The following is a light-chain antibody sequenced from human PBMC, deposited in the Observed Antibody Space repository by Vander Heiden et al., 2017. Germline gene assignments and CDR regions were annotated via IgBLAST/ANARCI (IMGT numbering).Light chain of an antibody. CDR2: AAS. J-gene: IGKJ4*01. CDR3: QQRATTLHT. V-gene: IGKV1-39*01. CDR1: QSISSY. Sequence: DIQMTQSPSSLSASVGDRVTITCRASQSISSYLNWYQQKPGKAPKLLIYAASSLQSGVPSRFRGRGSGTDFTLSISSLQPEDFATYYSQQRATTLHTFGGGSKVELK.